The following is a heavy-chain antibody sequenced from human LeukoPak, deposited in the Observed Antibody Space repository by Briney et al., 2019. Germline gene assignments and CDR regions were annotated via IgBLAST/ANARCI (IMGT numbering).Heavy chain of an antibody. CDR1: GFTFSSYS. CDR2: ITRSGIYI. J-gene: IGHJ1*01. D-gene: IGHD3/OR15-3a*01. V-gene: IGHV3-21*01. Sequence: GGSLRLSCAASGFTFSSYSMNWVRQAPGKGLEWVSSITRSGIYIYYADSVKGRFTISRDNARDALYLQMNSLSTEDTGLYYCSRDLGTGRPHDVWGLGTLVTVSS. CDR3: SRDLGTGRPHDV.